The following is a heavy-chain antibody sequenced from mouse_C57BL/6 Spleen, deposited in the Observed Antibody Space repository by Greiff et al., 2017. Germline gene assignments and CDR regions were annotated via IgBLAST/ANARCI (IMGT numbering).Heavy chain of an antibody. V-gene: IGHV1-53*01. CDR1: GYTFTSYW. J-gene: IGHJ4*01. CDR2: INPNNGGT. D-gene: IGHD1-1*01. Sequence: VQLQQPGTELVKPGASVKLSCKASGYTFTSYWMHWVKQRPGQGPEWIGNINPNNGGTNFNEKFKSKATLTVDKSSSTAYMQLSSLTSEDSAVYYCARRIYYGSSSYAMDYWGQGTSVTVSS. CDR3: ARRIYYGSSSYAMDY.